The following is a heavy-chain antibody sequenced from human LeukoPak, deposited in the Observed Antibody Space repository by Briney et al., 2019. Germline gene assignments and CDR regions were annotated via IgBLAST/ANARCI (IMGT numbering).Heavy chain of an antibody. Sequence: SETLSLTCTVSGGSISSGGHYWSWIRHHPGPGLEWIGYIYYSGSTYYNPSLKSRVTISVDTSENQFSLNLSSVTAADTAVYYCARDSVSTGVVRAFDYWGQGTLVTVSS. CDR2: IYYSGST. D-gene: IGHD1-26*01. CDR3: ARDSVSTGVVRAFDY. CDR1: GGSISSGGHY. V-gene: IGHV4-31*03. J-gene: IGHJ4*02.